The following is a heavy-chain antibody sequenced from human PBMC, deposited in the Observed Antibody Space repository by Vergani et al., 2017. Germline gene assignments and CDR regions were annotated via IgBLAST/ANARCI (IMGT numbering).Heavy chain of an antibody. D-gene: IGHD3-3*01. CDR2: IIPIFGTA. V-gene: IGHV1-69*01. CDR1: GGTFSSEG. Sequence: QVQLVQSGAEVKKPGSSVKVSCKDSGGTFSSEGISWVRQDTGQGKERMGGIIPIFGTANYAQKFQGRVTITADESTSTAYMELSSLRSEDTAVYYCARVALGSGLAPLDYWGQGTLVTVSS. CDR3: ARVALGSGLAPLDY. J-gene: IGHJ4*02.